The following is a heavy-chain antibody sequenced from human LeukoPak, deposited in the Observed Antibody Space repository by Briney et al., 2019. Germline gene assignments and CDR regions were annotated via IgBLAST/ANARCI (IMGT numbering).Heavy chain of an antibody. Sequence: SATLSLTCAFYAGSFSGYYWSWIRQPPGKGLEWIGEINHSGSTNYNPSLKSRVTISVDKSKNQFSLKLSSVSSADTAVYYCCSSWYDYYFDYWGQGTLVSVSS. CDR1: AGSFSGYY. J-gene: IGHJ4*02. CDR3: CSSWYDYYFDY. D-gene: IGHD6-13*01. CDR2: INHSGST. V-gene: IGHV4-34*03.